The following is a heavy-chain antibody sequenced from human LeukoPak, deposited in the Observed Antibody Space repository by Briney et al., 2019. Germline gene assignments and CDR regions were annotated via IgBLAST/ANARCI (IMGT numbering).Heavy chain of an antibody. CDR2: VNPNSGNT. CDR3: ARGLGATVTTVDAFDI. J-gene: IGHJ3*02. V-gene: IGHV1-8*01. Sequence: ASVKVSCKASGYTITSYDINWVRQATGQGLEWMGWVNPNSGNTGYAQKFQGRVTMTRNTSISTAYMELSSLRSEDTAVYYFARGLGATVTTVDAFDIWGQGTMATVSS. D-gene: IGHD4-17*01. CDR1: GYTITSYD.